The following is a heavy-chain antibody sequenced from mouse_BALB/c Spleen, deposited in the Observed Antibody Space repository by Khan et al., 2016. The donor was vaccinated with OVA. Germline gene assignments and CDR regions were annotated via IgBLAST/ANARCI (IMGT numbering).Heavy chain of an antibody. Sequence: QVQLKQSGAELARPGASVRMSCKASGYTFTSNTMHWVKKRPGQGLEWIGYINPRSGYTNFNQNFKDKATLSADKSSSTAYLQLSNLTSEDATVYDCARPTAGYTMDYWGQGTSVTVSS. CDR3: ARPTAGYTMDY. J-gene: IGHJ4*01. D-gene: IGHD1-2*01. CDR2: INPRSGYT. V-gene: IGHV1-4*01. CDR1: GYTFTSNT.